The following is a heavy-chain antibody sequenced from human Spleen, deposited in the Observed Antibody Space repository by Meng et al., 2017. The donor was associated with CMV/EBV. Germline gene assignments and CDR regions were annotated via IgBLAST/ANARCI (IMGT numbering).Heavy chain of an antibody. D-gene: IGHD5-24*01. CDR1: GGTFINYG. Sequence: KAPGGTFINYGINWVRQAPGQGPEWMGGIIPVFDIPNYAQKFQGRVTITTDESTSTAYMELSSLTSDDTAVYYCARDGLGDGYNFFDSWGQGTLVTVSS. CDR3: ARDGLGDGYNFFDS. V-gene: IGHV1-69*05. J-gene: IGHJ4*02. CDR2: IIPVFDIP.